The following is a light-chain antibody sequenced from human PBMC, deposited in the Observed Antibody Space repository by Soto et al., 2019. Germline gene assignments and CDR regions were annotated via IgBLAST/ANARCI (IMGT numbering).Light chain of an antibody. CDR1: SCSVSTSYD. CDR2: STN. V-gene: IGLV8-61*01. Sequence: QTVVTQEPSFSVSPGRTVTLTCGLSSCSVSTSYDPSWYQQTPGPAPRTLIYSTNTRSSGVPDRFSGSILGNKAALTITGAQADDESDYYCVLYMGSGIWVFGGGTKLTVL. J-gene: IGLJ3*02. CDR3: VLYMGSGIWV.